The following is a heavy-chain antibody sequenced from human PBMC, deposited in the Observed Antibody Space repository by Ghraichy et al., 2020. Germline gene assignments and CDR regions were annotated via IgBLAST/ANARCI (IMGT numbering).Heavy chain of an antibody. V-gene: IGHV3-9*01. J-gene: IGHJ6*02. D-gene: IGHD5-12*01. CDR1: GFTFDDYA. Sequence: SLRLSCAASGFTFDDYAMHWVRQAPGKGLEWVSGISWNSGSIGYADSVKGRFTISRDNAKNSLYLQMNSLRAEDTALYYCAKDLNPRRGYRGYDRLENYYYYGMDVWGHGTTVTVSS. CDR3: AKDLNPRRGYRGYDRLENYYYYGMDV. CDR2: ISWNSGSI.